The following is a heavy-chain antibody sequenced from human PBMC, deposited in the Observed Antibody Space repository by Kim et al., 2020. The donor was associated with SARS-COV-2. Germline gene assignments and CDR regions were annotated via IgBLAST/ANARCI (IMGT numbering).Heavy chain of an antibody. Sequence: GGSLRLSCAASGFTFSSYGMHWVRQAPGKGLEWVAVIWYDGSNKYYADSVKGRFTISRDNSKNTLYLQMNSLRAEDTAVYYCARDPWGGTVEMAPAPDYWGQGTLVTVSS. J-gene: IGHJ4*02. D-gene: IGHD2-2*01. CDR3: ARDPWGGTVEMAPAPDY. V-gene: IGHV3-33*01. CDR2: IWYDGSNK. CDR1: GFTFSSYG.